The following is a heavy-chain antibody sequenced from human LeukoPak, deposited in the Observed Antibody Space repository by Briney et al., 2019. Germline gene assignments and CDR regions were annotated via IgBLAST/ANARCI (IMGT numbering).Heavy chain of an antibody. V-gene: IGHV3-30-3*01. J-gene: IGHJ4*02. CDR2: ISYDGSNK. D-gene: IGHD2-2*01. CDR3: ARAPGKYCSSTSCYSAHSDY. CDR1: GFTLSSYW. Sequence: GGSLRLSCAASGFTLSSYWMSWVRQAPGKGLEWVAVISYDGSNKYYADSVKGRFTISRDNSKNTLYLQMNSLRAEDTAVYYCARAPGKYCSSTSCYSAHSDYWGQGTLVTVSS.